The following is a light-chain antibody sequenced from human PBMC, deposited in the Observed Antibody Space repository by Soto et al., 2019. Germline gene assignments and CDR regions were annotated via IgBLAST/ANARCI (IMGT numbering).Light chain of an antibody. CDR1: QSISSY. CDR2: AAS. V-gene: IGKV1-39*01. Sequence: DIQMTQSPSSLSASVGDRVTITCRASQSISSYLNWYQQKPGKAPTLLIYAASSLQSGVPSRFSGSGSGTDFTLTISSLQPEDFATYYCQQTYSTPVTFGPGTNVDIK. J-gene: IGKJ3*01. CDR3: QQTYSTPVT.